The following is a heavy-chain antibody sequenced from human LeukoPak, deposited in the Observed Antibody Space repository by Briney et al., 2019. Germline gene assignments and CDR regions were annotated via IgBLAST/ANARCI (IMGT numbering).Heavy chain of an antibody. J-gene: IGHJ5*02. CDR3: ARDWSNSSSCP. CDR2: INPNSGGT. Sequence: ASVKVSCKASGYTFTGYYMHRVRQAPGQGLEWMGRINPNSGGTNYAQKFQGRVTKTRDTSISTAYMELSRLRSDDTAVYYCARDWSNSSSCPWGQGTLVTVSS. D-gene: IGHD6-13*01. V-gene: IGHV1-2*06. CDR1: GYTFTGYY.